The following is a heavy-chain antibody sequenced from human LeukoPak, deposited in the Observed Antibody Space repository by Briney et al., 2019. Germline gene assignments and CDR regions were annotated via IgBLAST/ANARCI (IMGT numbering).Heavy chain of an antibody. J-gene: IGHJ4*02. D-gene: IGHD4-17*01. CDR1: GGSFSDYF. V-gene: IGHV4-34*01. CDR2: INHGGGT. Sequence: SETLSLTCAVYGGSFSDYFWNWIRQTPGKGLDWIGEINHGGGTNYNPSLKSRATMSVDTSKKQFSLNLTSVTAADTAVYYCARGEDGTGDYRPTYFDSWGQGTLVTVSS. CDR3: ARGEDGTGDYRPTYFDS.